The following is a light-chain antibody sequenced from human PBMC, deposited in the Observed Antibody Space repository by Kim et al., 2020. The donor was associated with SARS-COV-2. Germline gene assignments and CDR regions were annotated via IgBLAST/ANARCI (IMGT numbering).Light chain of an antibody. Sequence: PGERATLSCRASQSVSSNSVGYQQKHGQAPRSLLYAASPRATGITARCSGSGSGTEFTLPISSMQSEDFAVYYCQQYNKWPLTFGGGTKVDIK. CDR3: QQYNKWPLT. CDR2: AAS. J-gene: IGKJ4*01. CDR1: QSVSSN. V-gene: IGKV3-15*01.